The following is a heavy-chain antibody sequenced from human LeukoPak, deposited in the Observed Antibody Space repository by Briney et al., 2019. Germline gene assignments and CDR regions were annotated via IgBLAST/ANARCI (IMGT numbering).Heavy chain of an antibody. Sequence: PSETVSLTCTVSGGSISSYYWSWIRQPPGKGLEWIGYIYYSGSTNYNPSLKSRVTISVDTSKNQFSLKLSSVTAADTAVYYCAGSIAAADSWFDPWGQGTLVTVSS. CDR2: IYYSGST. CDR1: GGSISSYY. CDR3: AGSIAAADSWFDP. D-gene: IGHD6-13*01. J-gene: IGHJ5*02. V-gene: IGHV4-59*01.